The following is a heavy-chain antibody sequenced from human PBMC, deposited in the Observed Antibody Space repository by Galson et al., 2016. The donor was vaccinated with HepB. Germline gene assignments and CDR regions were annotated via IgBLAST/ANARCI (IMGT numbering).Heavy chain of an antibody. D-gene: IGHD4-17*01. J-gene: IGHJ5*02. Sequence: SETLSLTCTVSGGSISDYYWSWIRQPPGKGLEFIGYIYYSGSTNYSPTNYNPSLKSRATISVDTSNNQFSLKLNSVNAADTAVYFCARVSVTTYHWFDPWGQGTLVTISS. V-gene: IGHV4-59*01. CDR1: GGSISDYY. CDR3: ARVSVTTYHWFDP. CDR2: IYYSGSTNYSPT.